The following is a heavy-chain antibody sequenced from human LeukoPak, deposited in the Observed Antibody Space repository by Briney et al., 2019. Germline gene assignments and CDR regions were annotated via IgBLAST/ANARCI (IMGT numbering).Heavy chain of an antibody. V-gene: IGHV3-23*01. CDR2: ISGSGGST. D-gene: IGHD1-26*01. CDR3: AKSSGSYTPPFY. CDR1: GFTFSSYA. J-gene: IGHJ4*02. Sequence: GALRLSCAASGFTFSSYAMSWVRQAPGKGLEWVSGISGSGGSTYYADSVKGRFTISRDNSKNTLYLQMNSLRAEDTAVYYCAKSSGSYTPPFYWGQGTLVTVSS.